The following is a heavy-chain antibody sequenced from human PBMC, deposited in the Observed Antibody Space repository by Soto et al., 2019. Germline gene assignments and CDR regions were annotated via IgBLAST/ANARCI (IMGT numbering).Heavy chain of an antibody. CDR2: ISGSGGST. V-gene: IGHV3-23*01. D-gene: IGHD3-10*01. J-gene: IGHJ5*02. CDR1: GFTFSSYA. Sequence: GGSLRLSCAASGFTFSSYAMSWVRQAPGKGLEWVSAISGSGGSTYYADSVKGRFTISRDNSKNTLYLQMNSLRAEDTAVYYCAKGGIITMVRGVINWFDPWGQGTLVTVSS. CDR3: AKGGIITMVRGVINWFDP.